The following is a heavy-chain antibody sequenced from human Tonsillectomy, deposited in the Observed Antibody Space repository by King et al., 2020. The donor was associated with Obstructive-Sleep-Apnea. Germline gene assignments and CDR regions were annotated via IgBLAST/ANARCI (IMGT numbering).Heavy chain of an antibody. J-gene: IGHJ4*02. CDR1: GYSFTSYW. CDR3: ARPTMVRGVINYFDY. Sequence: EVQLVESGAEVKKPGESLKISCKGSGYSFTSYWIGWVRQMPGKGLEWMGIIYPGDSDTRYSPSFQGQVTILAGKSISTAYLQWSSLKASDTAMYYCARPTMVRGVINYFDYWGQGTLVTVSS. D-gene: IGHD3-10*01. V-gene: IGHV5-51*01. CDR2: IYPGDSDT.